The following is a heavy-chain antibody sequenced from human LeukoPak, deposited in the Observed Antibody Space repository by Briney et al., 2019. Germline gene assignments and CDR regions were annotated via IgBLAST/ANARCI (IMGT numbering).Heavy chain of an antibody. CDR3: AKDKAFLAGYFDY. J-gene: IGHJ4*02. V-gene: IGHV3-30*18. CDR1: GFTFSSYG. CDR2: ISYDGSYK. Sequence: PGGSLRLSCAASGFTFSSYGMHWVRQAPGKGLEWVAVISYDGSYKYYADSVKGRFTISRDNSKNTLFLQMNSLRAEDTAVYYCAKDKAFLAGYFDYWGQGNLVTVSS.